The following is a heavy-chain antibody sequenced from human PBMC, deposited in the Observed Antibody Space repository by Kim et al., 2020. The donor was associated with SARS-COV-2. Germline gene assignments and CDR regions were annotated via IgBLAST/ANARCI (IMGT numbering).Heavy chain of an antibody. CDR3: ARAKWELLRLGAFDI. D-gene: IGHD1-26*01. V-gene: IGHV3-74*01. Sequence: GGSLRLSCAASGFTFSSYWMHWVRQAPGKGLVWVSRINSDGSSTSYADSVKGRFTISRDNAKNTLYLQMNSLRAEDTAVYYCARAKWELLRLGAFDIWGQGTMVTVSS. J-gene: IGHJ3*02. CDR2: INSDGSST. CDR1: GFTFSSYW.